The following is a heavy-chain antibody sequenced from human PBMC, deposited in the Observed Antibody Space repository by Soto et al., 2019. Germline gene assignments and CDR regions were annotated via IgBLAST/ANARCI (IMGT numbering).Heavy chain of an antibody. D-gene: IGHD6-6*01. Sequence: QVQLVQSEAEVKKPGSSVKVSCKASGGTFSSYAISWVRQAPGQGLEWMGGIIPIFGTANYAQKFQGRVTITADESTSTAYMELSSLRSEDTAVYYCASHGRQLVDYYYGMDVWGQGTTVTVSS. V-gene: IGHV1-69*12. CDR3: ASHGRQLVDYYYGMDV. CDR2: IIPIFGTA. CDR1: GGTFSSYA. J-gene: IGHJ6*02.